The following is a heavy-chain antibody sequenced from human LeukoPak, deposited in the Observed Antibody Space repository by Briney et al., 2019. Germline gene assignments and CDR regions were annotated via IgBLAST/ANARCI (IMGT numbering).Heavy chain of an antibody. J-gene: IGHJ4*02. CDR3: AKRDDSGGNLVDL. V-gene: IGHV4-39*02. CDR2: IYYSGST. CDR1: GGSIRSGSHY. Sequence: SETLSLTCTVSGGSIRSGSHYWAWIRQPPGKGLEWIGSIYYSGSTYYNPPLENRVTISIDTSKNHFSLKLSSLSAADTSVYYCAKRDDSGGNLVDLWGQGTLVTVS. D-gene: IGHD3-22*01.